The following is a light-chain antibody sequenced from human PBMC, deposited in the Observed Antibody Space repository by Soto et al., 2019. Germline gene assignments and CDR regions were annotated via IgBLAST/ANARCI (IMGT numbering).Light chain of an antibody. J-gene: IGKJ5*01. CDR3: QQLNDYPIT. Sequence: DIQMSQSPTSLSASVGDRVTITCRASQGISNFLAWYQQMTGKAPKLLIYAASTLQSGVPSRFRGSGSGTDCTLTISRLQPEDFETYYCQQLNDYPITFGQGTRLEIK. CDR2: AAS. V-gene: IGKV1-9*01. CDR1: QGISNF.